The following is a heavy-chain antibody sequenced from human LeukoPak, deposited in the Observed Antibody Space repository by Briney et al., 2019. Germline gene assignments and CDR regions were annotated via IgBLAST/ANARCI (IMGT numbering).Heavy chain of an antibody. Sequence: ASVKVSCKASGYTFTGYYMHWVRQAPGQGLEWMGRINPNSGGTNYAQKFQGRVTMTRDTSISTAYRELSRLRSDDTAVYYCARDDPRGWYYFDYWGQGTLVTVSS. CDR2: INPNSGGT. D-gene: IGHD3-10*01. CDR1: GYTFTGYY. J-gene: IGHJ4*02. CDR3: ARDDPRGWYYFDY. V-gene: IGHV1-2*06.